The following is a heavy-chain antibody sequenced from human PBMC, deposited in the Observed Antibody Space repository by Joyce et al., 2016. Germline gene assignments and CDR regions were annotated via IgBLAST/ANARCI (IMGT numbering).Heavy chain of an antibody. Sequence: QVPLVESGGGVVQPGRSLRLSCAASGFIFSTYSMHWVRQNPGNGLEWETVKIYDGSNKCYADFVKGRFTIPRDYAKHTLDLQMNSLRADDTAVYYCARYTYGNDAFDIWGQGTMVTVSS. V-gene: IGHV3-30*04. CDR3: ARYTYGNDAFDI. J-gene: IGHJ3*02. CDR2: KIYDGSNK. CDR1: GFIFSTYS. D-gene: IGHD5-18*01.